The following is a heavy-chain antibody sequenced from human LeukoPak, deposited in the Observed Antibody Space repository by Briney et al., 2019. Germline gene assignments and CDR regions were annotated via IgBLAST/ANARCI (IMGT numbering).Heavy chain of an antibody. D-gene: IGHD2/OR15-2a*01. CDR3: ARMKVIKGASLDY. V-gene: IGHV3-30-3*01. CDR2: ISFDETKK. Sequence: GGPLRHSCAASGFSFSKYAMHWVRQAPGKGLEWVAVISFDETKKYYADSVKGRFTISRDNSNNTLFLQMYSLKTEDTAVYFCARMKVIKGASLDYWGQGSLVTVSS. CDR1: GFSFSKYA. J-gene: IGHJ4*02.